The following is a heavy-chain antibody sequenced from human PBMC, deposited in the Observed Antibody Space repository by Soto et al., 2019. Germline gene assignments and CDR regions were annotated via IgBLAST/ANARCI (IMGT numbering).Heavy chain of an antibody. D-gene: IGHD2-2*01. CDR2: IYYSGST. J-gene: IGHJ4*02. CDR1: GGSISSYY. V-gene: IGHV4-59*08. CDR3: AKLQYPRTTPFHH. Sequence: SETLSLTCTVSGGSISSYYWSWIRQPPGKGLEWIGYIYYSGSTNYNPSLKSRVTISVDTSKNQFSLKLSSVTAADTAVYYCAKLQYPRTTPFHHWGQGTLVTVSS.